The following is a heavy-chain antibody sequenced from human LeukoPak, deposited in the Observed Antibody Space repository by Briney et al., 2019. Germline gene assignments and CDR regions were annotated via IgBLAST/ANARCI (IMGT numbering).Heavy chain of an antibody. CDR3: ATYCSSANCYTWGYYLDY. D-gene: IGHD2-2*01. V-gene: IGHV1-69*01. CDR1: GGTFSSYA. J-gene: IGHJ4*02. CDR2: IIPIFGTA. Sequence: ASVKVSCKASGGTFSSYAISWVRQAPGQGLEWMGGIIPIFGTANYAQKFQGRVTITADESTSTAYMELSSLRSEDTAMYYCATYCSSANCYTWGYYLDYWGQGTLVTVSS.